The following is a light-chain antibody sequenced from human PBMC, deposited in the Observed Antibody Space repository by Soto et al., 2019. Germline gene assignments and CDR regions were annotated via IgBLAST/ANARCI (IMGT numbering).Light chain of an antibody. V-gene: IGKV3-15*01. CDR1: ESVSTN. Sequence: EIVMTQSPATLSVSPGERATLSCRASESVSTNLAWYQHKPGQAPRLLIYAASTRATGIPARFGGSGSRTEFTLTISSLQSEDFAVYYCQQYDIATGFGGGTKVEIK. CDR2: AAS. J-gene: IGKJ4*01. CDR3: QQYDIATG.